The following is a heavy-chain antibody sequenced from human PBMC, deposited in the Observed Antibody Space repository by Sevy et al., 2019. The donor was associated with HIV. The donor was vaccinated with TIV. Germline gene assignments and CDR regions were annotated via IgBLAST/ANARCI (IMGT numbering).Heavy chain of an antibody. D-gene: IGHD2-8*01. Sequence: GGSLRLSCAASGFTFSKYSMSWVRQPPGKGLEWVSTLSFGGGAINDADSVNGRFTISKDNSKSSVYLQMNNLRPEDTAVYYCAREGCTKPHDYWGQGTLVTVSS. CDR1: GFTFSKYS. V-gene: IGHV3-23*01. J-gene: IGHJ4*02. CDR3: AREGCTKPHDY. CDR2: LSFGGGAI.